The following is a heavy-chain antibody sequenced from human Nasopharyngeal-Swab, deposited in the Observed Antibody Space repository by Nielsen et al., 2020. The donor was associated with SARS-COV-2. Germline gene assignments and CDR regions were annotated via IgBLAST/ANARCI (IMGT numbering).Heavy chain of an antibody. CDR2: ISRTSST. V-gene: IGHV3-23*01. CDR3: AKDWRYGGGY. Sequence: GESLKISCAASGFTFSSYAMNWVRQAPGKGLEWVSAISRTSSTYYADSVKGRFTVSRDNSKNTLYLQMNSLRAEDTSLYFCAKDWRYGGGYWGQGTLVTVSS. D-gene: IGHD4/OR15-4a*01. J-gene: IGHJ4*02. CDR1: GFTFSSYA.